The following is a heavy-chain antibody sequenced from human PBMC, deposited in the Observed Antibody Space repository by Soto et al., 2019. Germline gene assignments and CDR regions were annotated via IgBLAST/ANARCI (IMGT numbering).Heavy chain of an antibody. CDR1: GYTFTGYY. V-gene: IGHV1-2*02. J-gene: IGHJ4*02. CDR2: INPNSGGT. CDR3: ATPGGQLGGYYFDY. Sequence: QVQLVQSGAEVKKPGASVKVSCKASGYTFTGYYMHWVRQAPGQGLEWMGWINPNSGGTNYAQKVQGRVTMARDPSICTAYMELRRLRAGDTAVYYCATPGGQLGGYYFDYWGQGTLVTVSS. D-gene: IGHD6-13*01.